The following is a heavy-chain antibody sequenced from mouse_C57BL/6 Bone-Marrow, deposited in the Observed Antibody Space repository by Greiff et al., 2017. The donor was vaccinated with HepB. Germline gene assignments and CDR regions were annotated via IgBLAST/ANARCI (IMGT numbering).Heavy chain of an antibody. CDR3: ARQGVTANYYAMDY. V-gene: IGHV5-6*02. D-gene: IGHD2-5*01. CDR1: GFTFSSYG. Sequence: DVKLVESGGDLVKPGGSLKLSCAASGFTFSSYGMSWVRQTPDKRLEWVATISSGGSYTYYPDSVKGRFTISRDNAKNTLYLQMSSLKSEDTAMYYCARQGVTANYYAMDYWGQGTSVTVSS. CDR2: ISSGGSYT. J-gene: IGHJ4*01.